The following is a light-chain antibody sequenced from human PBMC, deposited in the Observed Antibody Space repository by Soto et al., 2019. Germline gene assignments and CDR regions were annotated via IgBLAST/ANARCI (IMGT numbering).Light chain of an antibody. CDR1: QDIRNF. Sequence: DIQMTQSPSSLSASVGDRITITCQASQDIRNFLNWYQQKPGLAPNLLIFDVSDLRTGVPSRFSGSGSGTNFTLNIAGLLPEDVATYFCQHYDVVPPMFTFCPGTKVDLK. V-gene: IGKV1-33*01. CDR3: QHYDVVPPMFT. J-gene: IGKJ3*01. CDR2: DVS.